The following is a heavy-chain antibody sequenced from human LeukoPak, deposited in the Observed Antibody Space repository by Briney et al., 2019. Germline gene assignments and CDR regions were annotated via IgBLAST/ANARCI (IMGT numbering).Heavy chain of an antibody. Sequence: SQTLSLTCTVSGGSISSGGYYWSWIRQPPGKGLEWIWEINHSGSTNYNPSLKSRVTISVDTSKNQFSLKLSSVTAADTAVYYCARWGVVVPAAILGNYYYYGMDVWGQGTTVTVSS. CDR2: INHSGST. D-gene: IGHD2-2*02. CDR1: GGSISSGGYY. J-gene: IGHJ6*02. CDR3: ARWGVVVPAAILGNYYYYGMDV. V-gene: IGHV4-30-2*01.